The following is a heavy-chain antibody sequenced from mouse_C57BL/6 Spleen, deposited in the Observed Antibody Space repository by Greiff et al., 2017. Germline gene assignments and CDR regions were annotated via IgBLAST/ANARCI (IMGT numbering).Heavy chain of an antibody. CDR3: AREGYYGSSCDY. D-gene: IGHD1-1*01. CDR1: GFTFSDYG. CDR2: ISSGSSTI. V-gene: IGHV5-17*01. Sequence: EVKLVESGGGLVKPGGSLKLSCAASGFTFSDYGMHWVRQAPEKGLEWVAYISSGSSTIYYADTVKGRFTISRDNAKNTLFLQMTSLRSEDTAMYYCAREGYYGSSCDYWGQGTTLTVSS. J-gene: IGHJ2*01.